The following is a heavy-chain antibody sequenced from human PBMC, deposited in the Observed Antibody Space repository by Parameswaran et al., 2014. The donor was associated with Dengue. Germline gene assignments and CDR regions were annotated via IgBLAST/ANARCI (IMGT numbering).Heavy chain of an antibody. Sequence: VRQLQGKGLEWVGRIKSKAHGGTIDYAVPVKDRFTISRDDSENTLYLQMNSLKTEDTAVYYCTTRPGSNYYWGQGTLVTVSS. CDR2: IKSKAHGGTI. D-gene: IGHD2-2*01. V-gene: IGHV3-15*01. CDR3: TTRPGSNYY. J-gene: IGHJ4*02.